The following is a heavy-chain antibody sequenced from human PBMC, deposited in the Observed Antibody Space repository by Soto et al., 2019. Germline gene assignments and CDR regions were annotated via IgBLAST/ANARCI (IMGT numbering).Heavy chain of an antibody. CDR2: INVYNGNT. Sequence: ASLKVSCKASGYTFTNYGISWVRQAPGQGLEWMGWINVYNGNTKYAQKVQGRVTMTTDTSTSTAYMELRSLRSDDTAVYYCARVPPITMVRGALFDYWGQGTLVTVSS. CDR1: GYTFTNYG. CDR3: ARVPPITMVRGALFDY. J-gene: IGHJ4*02. V-gene: IGHV1-18*01. D-gene: IGHD3-10*01.